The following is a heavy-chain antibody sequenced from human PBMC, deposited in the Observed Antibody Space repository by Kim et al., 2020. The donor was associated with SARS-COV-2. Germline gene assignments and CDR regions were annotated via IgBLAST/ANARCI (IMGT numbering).Heavy chain of an antibody. D-gene: IGHD2-15*01. CDR2: IYTSGST. J-gene: IGHJ4*02. CDR3: ARDWVYCSGGSCHRGFGY. CDR1: GGSISSGSYY. V-gene: IGHV4-61*02. Sequence: SETLSLTCTVSGGSISSGSYYWSWIRQPAGKGLEWIGRIYTSGSTNYNPSLKSRVTISVDTSKNQFSLKLSSVTAADTAVYYCARDWVYCSGGSCHRGFGYWGQGTLVTVSS.